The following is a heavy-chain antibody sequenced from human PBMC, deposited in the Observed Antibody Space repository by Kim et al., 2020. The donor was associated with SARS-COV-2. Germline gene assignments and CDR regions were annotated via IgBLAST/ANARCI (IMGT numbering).Heavy chain of an antibody. J-gene: IGHJ6*02. D-gene: IGHD2-2*01. CDR2: IKSKTDGGTT. CDR1: GFTFSNAW. V-gene: IGHV3-15*01. Sequence: GGSLRLSCAASGFTFSNAWMSWVRQAPGKGLEWVGRIKSKTDGGTTDYAAPVKGRFTISRDDSKNTLYLQMNSLKTEDTAVYYCTTKYPLYYYYGMDVWGQGTTVTVSS. CDR3: TTKYPLYYYYGMDV.